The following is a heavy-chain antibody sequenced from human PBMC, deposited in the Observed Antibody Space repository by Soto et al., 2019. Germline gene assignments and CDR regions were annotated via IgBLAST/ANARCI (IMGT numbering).Heavy chain of an antibody. V-gene: IGHV3-73*01. CDR2: IRSKAKDYAT. Sequence: EVQLVESGGGLVQPGGSVKLSCAASGFNFSVSSMHWVRQASGKGLEWVGRIRSKAKDYATAYAESVKGRFAISRDDLKNSMYLQMRSLRTEDIAMYYCSIEGAGFGQWGQGTLVTVSS. D-gene: IGHD1-26*01. CDR1: GFNFSVSS. CDR3: SIEGAGFGQ. J-gene: IGHJ4*02.